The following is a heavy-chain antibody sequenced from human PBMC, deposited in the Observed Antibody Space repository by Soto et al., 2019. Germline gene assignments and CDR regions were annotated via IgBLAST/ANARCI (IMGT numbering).Heavy chain of an antibody. Sequence: QPGGSLRLSCAASGFTFSSYGMHWVRQAPGKGLEWVAVISYDGSNKYYADSVKGRFTISRDNSKNTLYLQMNSLRAEDTAVYYCAEGLRRDGHSGVGYWGQGTLVTVSS. CDR1: GFTFSSYG. J-gene: IGHJ4*02. D-gene: IGHD6-13*01. CDR3: AEGLRRDGHSGVGY. V-gene: IGHV3-30*18. CDR2: ISYDGSNK.